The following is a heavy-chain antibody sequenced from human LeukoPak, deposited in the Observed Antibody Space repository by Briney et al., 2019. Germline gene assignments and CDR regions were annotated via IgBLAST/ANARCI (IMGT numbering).Heavy chain of an antibody. CDR2: IWEDGSNI. V-gene: IGHV3-33*06. Sequence: GGSLRLSCAASGFSFSPYGMHWVRQAPGKGLEWVAAIWEDGSNIHYADAVKGRFTISRDNSKNTLYLQMNSLRAEDTALYYCAEPIYNSGWYDYWGQGTPVTVSS. D-gene: IGHD6-19*01. J-gene: IGHJ4*02. CDR3: AEPIYNSGWYDY. CDR1: GFSFSPYG.